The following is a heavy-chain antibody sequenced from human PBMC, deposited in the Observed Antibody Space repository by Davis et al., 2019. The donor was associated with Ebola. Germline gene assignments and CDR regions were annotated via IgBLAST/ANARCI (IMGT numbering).Heavy chain of an antibody. D-gene: IGHD3-16*01. Sequence: GESLKISCAASGFTFSTYGMHWVRQAPGKGLEWVSSISSSSSYIYYADSVKGRFTISRDNAKNSLYLQMNSLRAEDTAVYYCASGGGGYWGQGTLVTVSS. CDR2: ISSSSSYI. CDR3: ASGGGGY. V-gene: IGHV3-21*01. CDR1: GFTFSTYG. J-gene: IGHJ4*02.